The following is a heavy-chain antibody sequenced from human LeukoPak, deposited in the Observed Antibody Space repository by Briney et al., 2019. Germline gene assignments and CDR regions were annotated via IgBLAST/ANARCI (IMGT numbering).Heavy chain of an antibody. V-gene: IGHV3-49*04. CDR3: TRVYSSGWYGNYFDY. CDR2: IRCKAYGGTT. D-gene: IGHD6-19*01. CDR1: GFTFGDYA. J-gene: IGHJ4*02. Sequence: GGSLRLSCTASGFTFGDYAMSWVRQAPGKGLEWVGFIRCKAYGGTTEYAASVKGRFTISRDDSKSIAYLQMNSLKTEDTAVYYCTRVYSSGWYGNYFDYWGQGTLVTVSS.